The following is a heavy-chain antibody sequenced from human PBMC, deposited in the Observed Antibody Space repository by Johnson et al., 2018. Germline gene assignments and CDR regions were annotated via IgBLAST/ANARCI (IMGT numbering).Heavy chain of an antibody. CDR2: ISYAGSNK. V-gene: IGHV3-30*03. Sequence: QVQLVESGGGVVQPGRSLRLSCAASGFTFSRYGMPWVRQAPGKGLEWVAVISYAGSNKYYADSVKGRFTITRENSKNRLFLQMNRLRVEDTGVYYCARGEAFDIWGQGTMVTVSS. CDR1: GFTFSRYG. J-gene: IGHJ3*02. CDR3: ARGEAFDI.